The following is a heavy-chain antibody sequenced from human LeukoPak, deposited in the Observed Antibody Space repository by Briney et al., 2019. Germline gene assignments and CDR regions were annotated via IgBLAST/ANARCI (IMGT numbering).Heavy chain of an antibody. CDR2: IIPIFGTA. V-gene: IGHV1-69*06. CDR3: ARGAFFVWGSYRTLYYFDY. Sequence: SVKVSCKASGGTFSSYAISWVRQAPGQGLEWMGGIIPIFGTANYAQKFQGRVTITADKSTSTAYLELSSLRSEDTAVHYCARGAFFVWGSYRTLYYFDYWGQGTLVTVSS. CDR1: GGTFSSYA. J-gene: IGHJ4*02. D-gene: IGHD3-16*02.